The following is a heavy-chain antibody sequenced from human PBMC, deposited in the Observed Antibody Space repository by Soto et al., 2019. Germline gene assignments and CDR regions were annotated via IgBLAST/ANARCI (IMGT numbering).Heavy chain of an antibody. D-gene: IGHD3-16*01. CDR2: IDIGGNT. CDR3: ARGRGSTGYLGREHYFDY. CDR1: GFSVTNNY. J-gene: IGHJ4*02. V-gene: IGHV3-66*01. Sequence: EVQMVESGGGVVQPGGSLRLSCAASGFSVTNNYMNWVRQAPGKGLEWVSIIDIGGNTYYADSVKDRFTISRDDSKNTRYLKMDSLRPEETAVYFCARGRGSTGYLGREHYFDYWGQGTLVTVSP.